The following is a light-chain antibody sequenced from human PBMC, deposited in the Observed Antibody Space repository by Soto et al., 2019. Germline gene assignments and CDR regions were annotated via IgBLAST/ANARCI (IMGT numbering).Light chain of an antibody. CDR2: GAS. CDR1: QSVSSSN. V-gene: IGKV3-20*01. Sequence: ETVLTQSPGTLSLSPGQRATLSCRASQSVSSSNLAWYQQKPGQAPRLLIYGASSRATGIPDRFSGSGSGTDFTLTISGLEPEDFAVYFCQQYVGSGPVTFGGGTKVGVK. J-gene: IGKJ4*01. CDR3: QQYVGSGPVT.